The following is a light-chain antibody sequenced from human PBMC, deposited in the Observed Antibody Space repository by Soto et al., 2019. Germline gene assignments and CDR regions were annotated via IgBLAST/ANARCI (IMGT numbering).Light chain of an antibody. J-gene: IGKJ1*01. Sequence: DIVLTQSPATLSLSPGERASLSCTASQSVYGSLAWYQQKPGQAPRLLIFDASNRATGIPARFSDSGFGTDFTLTISSLEPEDFALYYCQQRRDWPRAFGQGTKVEIK. CDR2: DAS. V-gene: IGKV3-11*01. CDR1: QSVYGS. CDR3: QQRRDWPRA.